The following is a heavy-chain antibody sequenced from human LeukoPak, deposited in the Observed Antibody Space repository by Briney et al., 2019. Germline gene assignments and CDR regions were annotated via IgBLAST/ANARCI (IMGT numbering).Heavy chain of an antibody. V-gene: IGHV3-11*04. CDR2: ISSSDNTI. D-gene: IGHD1-7*01. J-gene: IGHJ4*02. Sequence: KPGGSLRLSCAASGFTFSDYYMSWIRQAPGKGREWVSYISSSDNTIYYADSVKGRFTMSRDNAKSSLYLQMNSLRAEDTAVYYCARVMGNYATDYWGQGTLVTVSS. CDR1: GFTFSDYY. CDR3: ARVMGNYATDY.